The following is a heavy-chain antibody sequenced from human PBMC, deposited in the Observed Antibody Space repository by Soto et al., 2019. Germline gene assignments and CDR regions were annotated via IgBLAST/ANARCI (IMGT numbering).Heavy chain of an antibody. CDR1: GFTFSSYG. CDR2: ISYDGSNK. V-gene: IGHV3-30*18. D-gene: IGHD2-2*01. CDR3: AKDQVVPAAMGAYYYYYGMDV. Sequence: QVQLVESGGGVVQPGRSLRVSCAASGFTFSSYGMHWVRQAPGKGLEWVAVISYDGSNKYYADSVKGRFTISRDNSKNTLYLQMNSLRAEDTAVYYCAKDQVVPAAMGAYYYYYGMDVWGQGTTVTVSS. J-gene: IGHJ6*02.